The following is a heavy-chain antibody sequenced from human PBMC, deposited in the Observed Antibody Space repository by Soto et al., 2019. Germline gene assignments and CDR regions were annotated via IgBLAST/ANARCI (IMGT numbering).Heavy chain of an antibody. D-gene: IGHD1-7*01. V-gene: IGHV3-30-3*01. Sequence: QVQLVESGGGVVQPGRSLRLSCAASGFSFSTNATHWVRQAPGQGLEWVAVISYDGSNKYYADSVKGRFTISRDNSKDTLDLQMNSLRAEDTGVYYCATTIGPPGELVKLKGNYWGQGTLVTVSS. J-gene: IGHJ4*02. CDR1: GFSFSTNA. CDR3: ATTIGPPGELVKLKGNY. CDR2: ISYDGSNK.